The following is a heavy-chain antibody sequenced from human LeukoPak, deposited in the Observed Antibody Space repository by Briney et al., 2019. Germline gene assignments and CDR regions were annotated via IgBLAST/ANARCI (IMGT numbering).Heavy chain of an antibody. D-gene: IGHD2-2*01. CDR2: VSGSGGST. J-gene: IGHJ4*02. V-gene: IGHV3-23*01. CDR3: AKDSAYCSGTSCYFDY. CDR1: GFTFSSYA. Sequence: GGSLRLSCAASGFTFSSYAMSWVRQAPGKGLEWVSAVSGSGGSTYYADSVKGRFTISRDNSKNTLYLQMNSLRAEDTAVYYCAKDSAYCSGTSCYFDYWGRGTLVTVSS.